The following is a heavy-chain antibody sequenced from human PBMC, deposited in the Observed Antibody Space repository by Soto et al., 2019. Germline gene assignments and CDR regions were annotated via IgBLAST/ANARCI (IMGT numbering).Heavy chain of an antibody. CDR2: ISYDGSNK. Sequence: QVQLVESGGGVVQPGRSLRLSCAASGFTFSSYAMHWVRQAPGKGLERVAVISYDGSNKYYADSVKGRFTISRDNSKNTLYLQMNSLRAEDTAVYYCARDQTIVVVPAAYVDYWGQGTLVTVSS. CDR3: ARDQTIVVVPAAYVDY. CDR1: GFTFSSYA. J-gene: IGHJ4*02. D-gene: IGHD2-2*01. V-gene: IGHV3-30-3*01.